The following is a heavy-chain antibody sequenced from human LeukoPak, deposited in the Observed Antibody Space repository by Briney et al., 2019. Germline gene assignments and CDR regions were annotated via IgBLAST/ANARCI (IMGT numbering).Heavy chain of an antibody. J-gene: IGHJ4*02. CDR1: GFTFDDYA. CDR2: ISWNSGSI. Sequence: GGSLRLSCAASGFTFDDYAMHWVRHAPGKGLEWVSGISWNSGSIGYADSVKGRFTISRDNAKNSLYLQMNSLRAEDTAVYYCARDPPKVYYYDSSGYGYWGQGTLVTVSS. D-gene: IGHD3-22*01. CDR3: ARDPPKVYYYDSSGYGY. V-gene: IGHV3-9*01.